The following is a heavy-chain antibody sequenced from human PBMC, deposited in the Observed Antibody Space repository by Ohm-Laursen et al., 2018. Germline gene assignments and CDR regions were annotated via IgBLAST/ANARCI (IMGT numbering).Heavy chain of an antibody. Sequence: SLRLSCTASGFTFSNYAMSWVRQAPGKGLEWVSGISGSGSRTYYADSVKGRFTISRDNSKNTVHLQMNSLRAEDTAVYYCAKVYYCSGGSCYSWELTNGFDIWGQGTMVTVSS. D-gene: IGHD2-15*01. CDR1: GFTFSNYA. V-gene: IGHV3-23*01. CDR2: ISGSGSRT. J-gene: IGHJ3*02. CDR3: AKVYYCSGGSCYSWELTNGFDI.